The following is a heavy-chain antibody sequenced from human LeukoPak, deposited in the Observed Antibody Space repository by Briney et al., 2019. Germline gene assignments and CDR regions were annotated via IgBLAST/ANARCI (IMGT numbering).Heavy chain of an antibody. D-gene: IGHD3-16*01. J-gene: IGHJ4*02. CDR2: IFYSGNT. CDR1: GGSISSSSYY. CDR3: ARFGYFDY. Sequence: SETLSLTCTVSGGSISSSSYYWGWIRQPPGKGLEWIGSIFYSGNTYYNPSLKSRVTISGDTSKNQFSLKLSSVTAADTAVYYCARFGYFDYWGQGTLVTVSS. V-gene: IGHV4-39*01.